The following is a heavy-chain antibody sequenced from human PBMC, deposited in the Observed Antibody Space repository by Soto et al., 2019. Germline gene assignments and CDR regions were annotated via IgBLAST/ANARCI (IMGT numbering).Heavy chain of an antibody. CDR2: TNTGGTT. CDR3: AKGDGFIMAV. D-gene: IGHD5-12*01. Sequence: EVQVLATGGGLIQPGGSLRLSCAASGFTVNSYYMSWVRQAPGEGLQWVSITNTGGTTYYADSVKGRFTVSRDNSKNTLYLQMNSLRAEDTAVYYCAKGDGFIMAVWGQGTTVRVSS. V-gene: IGHV3-53*02. CDR1: GFTVNSYY. J-gene: IGHJ6*02.